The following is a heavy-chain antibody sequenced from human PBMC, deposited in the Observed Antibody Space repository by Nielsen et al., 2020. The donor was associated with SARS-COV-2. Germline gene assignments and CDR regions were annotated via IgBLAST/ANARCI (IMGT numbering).Heavy chain of an antibody. J-gene: IGHJ4*02. D-gene: IGHD4-23*01. CDR1: GFTFSIYT. Sequence: GESLKISCAASGFTFSIYTMNWVRQAPGKGLEWVSIISSSSSYIYYADSVKGRFTISKDTSKNQVVLTMTNMDPVDTATYYCARANYGGNLGGFDYWGQGTLVTVSS. V-gene: IGHV3-21*03. CDR3: ARANYGGNLGGFDY. CDR2: ISSSSSYI.